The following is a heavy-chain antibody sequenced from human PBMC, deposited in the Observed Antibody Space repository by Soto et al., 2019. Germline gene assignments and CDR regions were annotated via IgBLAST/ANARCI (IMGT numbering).Heavy chain of an antibody. Sequence: SETLSLTCAVYGGSFSGYYWSWIRQPPGNGLEWIGEINHSGSTNYNPSPKSRVTISVDPPKNQFSRKLGAGTAADTAVYYCARGVPISYCSSTSCTTYYFDYWGQGTLVTVSS. V-gene: IGHV4-34*01. CDR1: GGSFSGYY. CDR2: INHSGST. D-gene: IGHD2-2*01. J-gene: IGHJ4*02. CDR3: ARGVPISYCSSTSCTTYYFDY.